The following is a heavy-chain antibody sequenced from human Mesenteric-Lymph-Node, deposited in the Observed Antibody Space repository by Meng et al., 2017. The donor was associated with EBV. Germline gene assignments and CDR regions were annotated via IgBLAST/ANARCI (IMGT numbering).Heavy chain of an antibody. V-gene: IGHV4-4*02. Sequence: QVQLQESGPGLVKPSGTLSLTCAVSGGSISSSNWWSWVRQPPGKGLEWIGEINHSGTTNYNPSLESRVTISVDTSKNQLSLKLTSLTAADTAVYYCARLGNGHWGQGTLVTVSS. J-gene: IGHJ4*02. CDR3: ARLGNGH. CDR2: INHSGTT. CDR1: GGSISSSNW.